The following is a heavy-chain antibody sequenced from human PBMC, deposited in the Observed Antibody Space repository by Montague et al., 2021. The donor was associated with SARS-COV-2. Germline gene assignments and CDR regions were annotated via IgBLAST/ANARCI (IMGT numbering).Heavy chain of an antibody. Sequence: SETLSLTCTVSGGPISGYYWGWFRQSAGKGLEWIGRIYNSGGTSYNPSLKSRVTMSVDTSKNQFSLKLSSVTAADTAVYYCVRDQGRSNWNYPDYWGQGTLVTVSS. D-gene: IGHD1-20*01. V-gene: IGHV4-4*07. CDR1: GGPISGYY. CDR2: IYNSGGT. J-gene: IGHJ4*02. CDR3: VRDQGRSNWNYPDY.